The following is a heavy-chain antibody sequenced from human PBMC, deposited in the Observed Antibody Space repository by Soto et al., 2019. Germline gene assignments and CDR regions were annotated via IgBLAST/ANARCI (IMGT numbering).Heavy chain of an antibody. CDR1: GFTFSSYA. Sequence: GGSLRLSCAASGFTFSSYAMSWVRQAPGKGLEWVSAISGSGGSTYYADSVKGRFTISRDNSKNTLYLQMNSLRAEDTAVYYCAKSTRVMTTVTLYYYYYYYMDVWGKGTTVTVSS. V-gene: IGHV3-23*01. CDR2: ISGSGGST. D-gene: IGHD4-4*01. J-gene: IGHJ6*03. CDR3: AKSTRVMTTVTLYYYYYYYMDV.